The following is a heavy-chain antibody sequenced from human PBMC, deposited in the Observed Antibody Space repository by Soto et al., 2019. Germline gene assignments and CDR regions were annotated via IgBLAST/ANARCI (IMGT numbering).Heavy chain of an antibody. V-gene: IGHV3-21*01. CDR1: GFTFSSYS. CDR2: ISSSSSYI. J-gene: IGHJ4*02. D-gene: IGHD1-26*01. CDR3: AREGELGNFDY. Sequence: EVQLVESGGGLVKPGGSLRLSCAASGFTFSSYSMYWVRQAPGKGLEWVSSISSSSSYIYYADSVKGRFTISRDNAKNSLYLQMNSLRAEDTAVYYCAREGELGNFDYWGQGTLVTVSS.